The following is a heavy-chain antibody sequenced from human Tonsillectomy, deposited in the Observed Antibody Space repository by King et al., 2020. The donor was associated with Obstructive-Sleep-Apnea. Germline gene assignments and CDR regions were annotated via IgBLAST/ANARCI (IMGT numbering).Heavy chain of an antibody. Sequence: VQLQESGPGLVKPSETLSLTCTVSGGSISRYYWSWIRQPPGKGLEWSGYISYSGSTNYNPSLKSRGTISVDTSKNQFSLKLSSVTAAETAVYYCARSVDSSGYYYTNYWGQGTLVTVSS. D-gene: IGHD3-22*01. CDR2: ISYSGST. CDR1: GGSISRYY. CDR3: ARSVDSSGYYYTNY. V-gene: IGHV4-59*08. J-gene: IGHJ4*02.